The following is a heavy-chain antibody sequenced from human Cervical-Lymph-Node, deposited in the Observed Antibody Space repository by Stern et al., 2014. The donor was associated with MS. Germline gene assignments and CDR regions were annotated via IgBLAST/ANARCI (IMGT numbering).Heavy chain of an antibody. J-gene: IGHJ6*02. CDR1: GYTFTNYW. D-gene: IGHD2-15*01. CDR2: IYPSDSDT. V-gene: IGHV5-51*03. CDR3: ARSFKEGRANREGRTFGRVYYYYFYGMDV. Sequence: VQLVQSGAEVRKPGESLKISCKGSGYTFTNYWIGWVRQMPGKGLEWVGIIYPSDSDTKYSPSFQGQVTISADKSISTVYLQWNSLKASDTAMYYCARSFKEGRANREGRTFGRVYYYYFYGMDVWGQGTTVTVSS.